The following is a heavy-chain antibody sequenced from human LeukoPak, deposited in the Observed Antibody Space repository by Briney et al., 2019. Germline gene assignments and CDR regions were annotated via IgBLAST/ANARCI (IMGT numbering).Heavy chain of an antibody. CDR1: GYTFTSYG. D-gene: IGHD2-15*01. J-gene: IGHJ6*03. V-gene: IGHV1-18*01. CDR2: ISAYNGNT. CDR3: ARVSGGHKHQSVTSGGSYYYMDV. Sequence: ASVKVSCKASGYTFTSYGISWVRQAPGQGLEWMGWISAYNGNTNYAQKLQGRVTMTTDTSTSTAYMELRSLRSDDTAVYYCARVSGGHKHQSVTSGGSYYYMDVWGQGTLVTVSS.